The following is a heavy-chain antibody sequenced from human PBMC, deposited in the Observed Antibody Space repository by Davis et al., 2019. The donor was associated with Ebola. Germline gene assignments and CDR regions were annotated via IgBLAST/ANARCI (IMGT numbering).Heavy chain of an antibody. CDR1: GFTFSSYG. CDR2: IWYNGSNK. D-gene: IGHD4-23*01. V-gene: IGHV3-33*01. Sequence: PGGSLRLSCAASGFTFSSYGMHWVRQAPGKGLEWVAVIWYNGSNKYYADSVKGRFTISRDNSKNTLYLQMNSLRAEDTAVYYCARLRATVVTRGAFDIWGQGTMVTVSS. CDR3: ARLRATVVTRGAFDI. J-gene: IGHJ3*02.